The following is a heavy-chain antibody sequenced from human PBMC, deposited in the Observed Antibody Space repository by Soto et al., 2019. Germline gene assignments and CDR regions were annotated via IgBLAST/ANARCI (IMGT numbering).Heavy chain of an antibody. CDR3: ARGGSYYAH. D-gene: IGHD3-16*01. V-gene: IGHV1-2*02. CDR1: GNTHTIYF. J-gene: IGHJ4*02. CDR2: INSVRGGT. Sequence: QVQLVQSGAEVKQPGASVRVSCKASGNTHTIYFIHWLRQAPGQGLEWMGWINSVRGGTNYAPRFRGRVSMTRDTSSATAFMDLSGLRSDDTAVYYCARGGSYYAHWGQGTLVTVSS.